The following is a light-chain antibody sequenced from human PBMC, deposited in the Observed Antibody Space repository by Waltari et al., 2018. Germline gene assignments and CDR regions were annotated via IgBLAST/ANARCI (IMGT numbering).Light chain of an antibody. CDR1: QSVSRS. Sequence: EIVLTQSPGTLSLSPGERVTLSCRASQSVSRSLAWYQQKPGQAPRLLIYDASSRATGIPDRFSGSGSGTDFSLTISRLEPEDFAVYYCQKYGSLPATFGQGTTVEIK. J-gene: IGKJ1*01. CDR2: DAS. V-gene: IGKV3-20*01. CDR3: QKYGSLPAT.